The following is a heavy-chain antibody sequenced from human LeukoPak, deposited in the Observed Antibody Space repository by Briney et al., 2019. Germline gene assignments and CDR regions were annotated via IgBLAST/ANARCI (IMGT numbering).Heavy chain of an antibody. CDR3: ARVTGSPMRLDY. V-gene: IGHV3-7*01. CDR2: IKTDASEK. Sequence: PGGSLRLSCETSGFIFSNCWMAWVRQAPGKGLEWVANIKTDASEKYYADSVKGRFTISRDNAKMPLYLQMNSLRAEDTALYYCARVTGSPMRLDYWGQGTLVTVSS. CDR1: GFIFSNCW. D-gene: IGHD1-26*01. J-gene: IGHJ4*02.